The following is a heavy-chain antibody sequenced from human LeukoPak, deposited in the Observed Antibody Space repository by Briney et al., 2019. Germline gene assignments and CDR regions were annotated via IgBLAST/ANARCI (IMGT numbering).Heavy chain of an antibody. CDR1: GGSFSGYY. CDR2: INHSGST. J-gene: IGHJ4*02. CDR3: ARWYYDSSGYRYFDY. V-gene: IGHV4-34*01. D-gene: IGHD3-22*01. Sequence: SETLSLTCAVYGGSFSGYYWSWIRQPPGMGLEWIGEINHSGSTNYNPSLKSRVTTSVDTSKNQFSLKLSSVTAADTAVYYCARWYYDSSGYRYFDYWGQGTLVTVSS.